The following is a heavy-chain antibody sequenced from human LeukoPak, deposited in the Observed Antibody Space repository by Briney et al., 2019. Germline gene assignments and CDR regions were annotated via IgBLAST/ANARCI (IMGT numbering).Heavy chain of an antibody. Sequence: ASETLSLTCTVSGGSISSRSYCWSWIRQPAGKGLEWIGHVHISGSTNYNSSLKSRVTISVDTSKNQFSLRLSSVTAADTAVYYCARVTGYVMEDYFDYWGQGTLVTVSS. D-gene: IGHD6-13*01. J-gene: IGHJ4*02. V-gene: IGHV4-61*10. CDR2: VHISGST. CDR3: ARVTGYVMEDYFDY. CDR1: GGSISSRSYC.